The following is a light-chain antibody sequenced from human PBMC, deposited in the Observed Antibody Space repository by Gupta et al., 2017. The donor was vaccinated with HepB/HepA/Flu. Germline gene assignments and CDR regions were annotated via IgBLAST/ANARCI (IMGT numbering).Light chain of an antibody. CDR3: QQFNT. CDR2: AAS. J-gene: IGKJ5*01. CDR1: QGVRNY. Sequence: DIQLTQSPSFLSASVGDRVTITCRTSQGVRNYLAWYQQEPGKAPKLLIYAASTLQTGVPSTFSGTYSGTEFTRTSSSLQPEDRETYDCQQFNTFGQGTRLEIK. V-gene: IGKV1-9*01.